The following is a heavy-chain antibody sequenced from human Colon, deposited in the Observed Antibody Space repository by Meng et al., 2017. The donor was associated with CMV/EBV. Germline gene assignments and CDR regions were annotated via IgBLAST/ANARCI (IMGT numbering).Heavy chain of an antibody. CDR3: VRGGYSGTQTGGVQEY. Sequence: QVPPKRSGPGLVKPSETPPLTCTVSGGSISTYYWSWIRQPAGEGLEWLGRISTNRNTDYNPSLNSRATIWLDTSNNQFSLKLTSVTAADTAVYYCVRGGYSGTQTGGVQEYWGQGTLVTVSS. CDR2: ISTNRNT. J-gene: IGHJ4*02. V-gene: IGHV4-4*07. CDR1: GGSISTYY. D-gene: IGHD5-12*01.